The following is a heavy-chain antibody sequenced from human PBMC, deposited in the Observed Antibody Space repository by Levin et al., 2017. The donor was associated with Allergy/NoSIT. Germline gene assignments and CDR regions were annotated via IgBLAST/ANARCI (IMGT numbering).Heavy chain of an antibody. Sequence: SETLSLTCTVSGGSISSSSYYWGWIRQPPGKGLEWIGSIYYSGSTYYNPSLKSRVTISVDTSKNQFSLKLSSVTAADTAVYYCASQTSMTTVTVFDYWGQGTLVTVSS. CDR2: IYYSGST. J-gene: IGHJ4*02. CDR3: ASQTSMTTVTVFDY. D-gene: IGHD4-11*01. V-gene: IGHV4-39*01. CDR1: GGSISSSSYY.